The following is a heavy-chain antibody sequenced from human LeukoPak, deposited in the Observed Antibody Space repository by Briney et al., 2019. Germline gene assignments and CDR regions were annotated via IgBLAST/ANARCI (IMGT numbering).Heavy chain of an antibody. D-gene: IGHD1-26*01. J-gene: IGHJ5*02. V-gene: IGHV3-21*01. CDR3: ASLRGSYFRSFPFDP. CDR2: ISISSNYI. CDR1: GFTFSSYS. Sequence: PGGSLRLSCAASGFTFSSYSMNWVRQAPGKGLEWVSSISISSNYIYYPDSLKGRFTISRDNAKNSLYLQMNSLRAEDTAVYYCASLRGSYFRSFPFDPWGQEPWSPSPQ.